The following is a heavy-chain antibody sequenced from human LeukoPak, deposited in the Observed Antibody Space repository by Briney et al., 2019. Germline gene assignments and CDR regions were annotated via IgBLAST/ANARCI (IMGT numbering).Heavy chain of an antibody. D-gene: IGHD3-22*01. J-gene: IGHJ4*02. CDR2: ISSDSSII. CDR1: GFTFSSYS. V-gene: IGHV3-48*01. Sequence: GGSLRLSCAASGFTFSSYSMNWVRQAPGKGLKWISYISSDSSIIYYADSVKGRFTISRDNAKNSLYLQMNSLRAEDTAVYYCARVLHKRMYDSTTYFPYWGQGILVTVSS. CDR3: ARVLHKRMYDSTTYFPY.